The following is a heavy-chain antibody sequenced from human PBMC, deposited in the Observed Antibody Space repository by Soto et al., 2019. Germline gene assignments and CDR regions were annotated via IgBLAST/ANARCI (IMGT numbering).Heavy chain of an antibody. V-gene: IGHV1-69*06. Sequence: QVQLVQSGAEAKKPGSSVKVSCRTSGGTFSSYAISWVRQAPGQGIEWMGGIVPLFRTTNYAQKFQCRVTITADTSTYTVYIEMSGLRSRDTVMYYCARGGYSSTWSNLLDRSGLDVWGQGTTVTVSS. D-gene: IGHD6-13*01. CDR1: GGTFSSYA. J-gene: IGHJ6*02. CDR2: IVPLFRTT. CDR3: ARGGYSSTWSNLLDRSGLDV.